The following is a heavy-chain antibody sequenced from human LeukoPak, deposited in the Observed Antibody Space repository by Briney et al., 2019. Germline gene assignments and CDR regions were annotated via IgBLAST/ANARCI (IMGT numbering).Heavy chain of an antibody. J-gene: IGHJ6*03. CDR3: ARGAVLWFRPKLYYYYMDV. Sequence: SETLSLTCAVYGGSFSGYYWSWIRQPPGKGLEWIGEINHSGSTNYNPSLKSRVTISVDTSKNQFSLKLSSVTAADSAVYYCARGAVLWFRPKLYYYYMDVWGKGTTVTVSS. CDR2: INHSGST. CDR1: GGSFSGYY. V-gene: IGHV4-34*01. D-gene: IGHD3-10*01.